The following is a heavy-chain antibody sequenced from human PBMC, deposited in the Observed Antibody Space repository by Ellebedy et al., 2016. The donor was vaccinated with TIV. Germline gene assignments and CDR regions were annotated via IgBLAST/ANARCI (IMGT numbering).Heavy chain of an antibody. CDR2: IYYSGST. CDR1: GGSTSSAGYY. D-gene: IGHD1-26*01. V-gene: IGHV4-31*03. CDR3: ARGGSGSYRYFDY. Sequence: SETLSLXXHVSGGSTSSAGYYWCWIRQHPGKGLEWIGYIYYSGSTYYNSSLKSRVTISVDTSKNQFSLTLSSVTAADTAVYYCARGGSGSYRYFDYWGQGTLVTVSS. J-gene: IGHJ4*02.